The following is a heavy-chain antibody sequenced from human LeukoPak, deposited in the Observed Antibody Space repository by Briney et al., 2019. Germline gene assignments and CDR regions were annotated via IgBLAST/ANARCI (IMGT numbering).Heavy chain of an antibody. CDR1: GYSFTSYW. V-gene: IGHV5-51*01. CDR3: ARFFAEGGYSYGYAGLDY. D-gene: IGHD5-18*01. J-gene: IGHJ4*02. Sequence: GESLKISCKGSGYSFTSYWIGWVRQMPGKGLEWMGIIYPGDSDTRYSPSFQGQVTISADKSISTAYLQWSSLKASDTAMYYCARFFAEGGYSYGYAGLDYWGQGTLVTVSS. CDR2: IYPGDSDT.